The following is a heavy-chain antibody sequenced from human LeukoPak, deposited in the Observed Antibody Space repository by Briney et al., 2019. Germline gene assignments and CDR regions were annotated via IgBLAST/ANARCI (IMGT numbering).Heavy chain of an antibody. CDR1: GFTFSSYA. D-gene: IGHD6-13*01. CDR3: ARGSSSPFDY. J-gene: IGHJ4*02. CDR2: ISYDGSNK. Sequence: GGSLRLSCAASGFTFSSYAMHWVRQAPGKGLEWVAVISYDGSNKYYADSVKGRFTISRDNSKSTLYLQMNSLRAEDTAVYYCARGSSSPFDYWGQGTLVTVSS. V-gene: IGHV3-30-3*01.